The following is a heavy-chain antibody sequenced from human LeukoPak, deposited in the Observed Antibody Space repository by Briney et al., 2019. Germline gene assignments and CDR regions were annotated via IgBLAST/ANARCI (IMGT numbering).Heavy chain of an antibody. D-gene: IGHD6-13*01. CDR2: INHNGNVN. CDR3: ARDVSSWYERLDY. J-gene: IGHJ4*02. V-gene: IGHV3-7*01. CDR1: GVTFSSYW. Sequence: GGSLRLSCAASGVTFSSYWMNWARQAPGKGLEWVASINHNGNVNYYVDSVKGRFTISRDNVKNSLYLQMNSLRAEDTAVYYCARDVSSWYERLDYWGQGTLVTVSS.